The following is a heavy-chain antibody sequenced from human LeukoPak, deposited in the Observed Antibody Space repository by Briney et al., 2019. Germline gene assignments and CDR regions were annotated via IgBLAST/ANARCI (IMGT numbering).Heavy chain of an antibody. D-gene: IGHD4-17*01. CDR3: ARERYTTVTWGCFDY. V-gene: IGHV3-33*01. Sequence: GGSLRLSCAASGFTFSSYGMHWVRQAPGKGLGWVAVIWYDGSNKYYADSVKGRFTISRDNSKNTLYLQMNSLRAEDTAVYYCARERYTTVTWGCFDYWGQGTLVTVSS. J-gene: IGHJ4*02. CDR1: GFTFSSYG. CDR2: IWYDGSNK.